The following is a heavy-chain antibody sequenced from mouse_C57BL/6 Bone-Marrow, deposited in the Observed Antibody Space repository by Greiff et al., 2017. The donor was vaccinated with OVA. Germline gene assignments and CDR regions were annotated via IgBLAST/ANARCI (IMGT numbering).Heavy chain of an antibody. CDR2: ISDGGSYT. CDR1: GFTFSSYA. Sequence: EVKVVESGGGLVKPGGSLKLSCAASGFTFSSYAMSWVRQTPEKRLEWVATISDGGSYTYYPDSVKGRFTISRDNAKNNLYLQMSHLKSEDTAMYYCARGDYGRGYFDVWGTGTTVTVSS. J-gene: IGHJ1*03. CDR3: ARGDYGRGYFDV. D-gene: IGHD1-1*01. V-gene: IGHV5-4*03.